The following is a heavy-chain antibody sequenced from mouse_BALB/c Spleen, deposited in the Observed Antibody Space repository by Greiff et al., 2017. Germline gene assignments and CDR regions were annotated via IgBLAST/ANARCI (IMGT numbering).Heavy chain of an antibody. V-gene: IGHV2-2*02. Sequence: QVHVKQSGPGLVQPSQSLSITCTASGFSLTSYGVHWVRQSPGKGLEWLGVIWSGGSTDYNAAFISRLSISKDNSKSQVFFKMNSLQANDTAIYYCARNWLRRMDYWGQGTSVTVSS. CDR2: IWSGGST. CDR3: ARNWLRRMDY. J-gene: IGHJ4*01. D-gene: IGHD2-2*01. CDR1: GFSLTSYG.